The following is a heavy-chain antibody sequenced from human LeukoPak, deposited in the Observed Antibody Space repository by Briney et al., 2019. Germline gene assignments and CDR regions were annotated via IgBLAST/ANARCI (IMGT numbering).Heavy chain of an antibody. CDR1: GFTFSSYS. CDR2: ISSSSSYI. V-gene: IGHV3-21*01. CDR3: ARSIGATGDAFDI. Sequence: EGSLRLSCAASGFTFSSYSMNWVRQAPGKGLEWVSSISSSSSYIYYADSVKGRFTISRDNAKNSLYLQMNSLRAEDTAVYYCARSIGATGDAFDIWGQGTMVTVSS. D-gene: IGHD1-26*01. J-gene: IGHJ3*02.